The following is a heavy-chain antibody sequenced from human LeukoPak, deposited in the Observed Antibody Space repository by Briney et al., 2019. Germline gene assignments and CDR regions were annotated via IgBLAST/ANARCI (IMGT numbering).Heavy chain of an antibody. CDR3: VRLSVVSPHRYFDL. V-gene: IGHV4-39*01. J-gene: IGHJ2*01. D-gene: IGHD4-23*01. Sequence: SETLSLTCTVSGGSISSSSYYWGWMRQPPGKGLEWFGSIYYSGSTYYNPSLESRVTISVDTSKNLFSLKLSSVTAADTAVYYCVRLSVVSPHRYFDLWGRGTLVTVSS. CDR1: GGSISSSSYY. CDR2: IYYSGST.